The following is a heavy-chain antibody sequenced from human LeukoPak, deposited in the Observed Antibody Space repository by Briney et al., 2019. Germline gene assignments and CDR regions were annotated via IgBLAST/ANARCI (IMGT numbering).Heavy chain of an antibody. CDR1: GFTVSSYA. V-gene: IGHV3-30-3*01. Sequence: PGGSLRLSCAASGFTVSSYAMSWVRQAPGKGLEWVAVISYDGSNKYYADSVKGRFTISRDNSKNTLYLQMNSLRAEDTAVYYCARDFAITIFGVSTTLGAFDIWGQGTMVTVSS. CDR2: ISYDGSNK. D-gene: IGHD3-3*01. CDR3: ARDFAITIFGVSTTLGAFDI. J-gene: IGHJ3*02.